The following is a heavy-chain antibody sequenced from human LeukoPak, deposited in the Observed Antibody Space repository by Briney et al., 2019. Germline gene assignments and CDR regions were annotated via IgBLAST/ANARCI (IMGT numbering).Heavy chain of an antibody. J-gene: IGHJ4*02. Sequence: PGRSLRLSCAASGLTPSNSMMHWIRQAPGEGLEWVALIRPDGVEKFYSDSVKGRFTISRDNSKNTVYLEMTNLRAEDTAVYYCAREPNWNYAFDYWGQGTLATVSS. V-gene: IGHV3-33*01. D-gene: IGHD1-7*01. CDR2: IRPDGVEK. CDR3: AREPNWNYAFDY. CDR1: GLTPSNSM.